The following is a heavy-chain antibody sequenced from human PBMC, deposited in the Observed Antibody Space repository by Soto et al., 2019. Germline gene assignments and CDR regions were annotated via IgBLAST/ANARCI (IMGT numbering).Heavy chain of an antibody. CDR2: INAGNGNT. J-gene: IGHJ6*02. CDR3: ARGYDFCGGMDV. CDR1: GYTFTSYA. Sequence: QVQLVQSGAEEKKPGASVKVSCKASGYTFTSYAMHWVRQAPGQRLEWMGWINAGNGNTKYSQKFQGRVTITRDTSASTAYMELRSLRDEDTAVYYCARGYDFCGGMDVWGQGTTVTVSS. D-gene: IGHD3-3*01. V-gene: IGHV1-3*05.